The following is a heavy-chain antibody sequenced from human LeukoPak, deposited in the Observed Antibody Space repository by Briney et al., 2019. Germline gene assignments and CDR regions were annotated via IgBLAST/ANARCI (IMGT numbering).Heavy chain of an antibody. CDR1: GYTFTDHY. Sequence: ASVKVSCKASGYTFTDHYIHWVRQAPGQGLEWMGWMNPSNNGANYAQKFQGRVVMTRDTSISTAYVELTRLTSDDTAVYYCARDQGPYARIAAAGKAYWGQGTLVTGSS. V-gene: IGHV1-2*02. J-gene: IGHJ4*02. CDR3: ARDQGPYARIAAAGKAY. D-gene: IGHD6-13*01. CDR2: MNPSNNGA.